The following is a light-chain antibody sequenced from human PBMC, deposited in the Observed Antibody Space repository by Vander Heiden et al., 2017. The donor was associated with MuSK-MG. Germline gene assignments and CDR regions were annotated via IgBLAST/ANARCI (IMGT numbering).Light chain of an antibody. CDR3: QQYNSYAPALT. V-gene: IGKV1-5*01. CDR1: QSISSW. Sequence: DIQMTPSPSTLSASVGDRVTITCRASQSISSWLAWYQQKPGKAPKLLIYDASSLESGVPSRFSGSGSGTEFTLTISSLQPDDVATYYCQQYNSYAPALTFGGGTKVEIK. CDR2: DAS. J-gene: IGKJ4*01.